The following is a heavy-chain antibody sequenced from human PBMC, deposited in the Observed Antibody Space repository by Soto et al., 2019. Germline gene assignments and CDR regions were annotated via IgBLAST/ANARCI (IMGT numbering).Heavy chain of an antibody. V-gene: IGHV1-3*05. CDR1: GYTFTGYA. Sequence: QVQLVQSGAEEKKPGASVKVSCKASGYTFTGYAMHWVRQAPGQRLEWMGWINAGNGNTKYSQKLQGRVTITRDTSASIAYMELSSLRSEDTAVYYCARAVAVAADFDYWGQGTLVTVSS. CDR2: INAGNGNT. J-gene: IGHJ4*02. CDR3: ARAVAVAADFDY. D-gene: IGHD6-19*01.